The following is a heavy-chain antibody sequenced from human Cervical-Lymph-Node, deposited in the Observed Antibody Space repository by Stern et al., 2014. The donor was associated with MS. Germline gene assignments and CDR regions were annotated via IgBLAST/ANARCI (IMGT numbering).Heavy chain of an antibody. V-gene: IGHV1-46*01. CDR2: IPPSSGST. CDR3: AREVAGHRLGMMDV. CDR1: GYTFTSYY. D-gene: IGHD6-19*01. Sequence: VQLVESGAEVKKPGASVKVSCKASGYTFTSYYIHWVRQAPGQGLEWMGIIPPSSGSTSYAQKFQGRVTMTRDTSTSTVYMELSSLRSEDTAVYYCAREVAGHRLGMMDVWGQGTTVTVSS. J-gene: IGHJ6*02.